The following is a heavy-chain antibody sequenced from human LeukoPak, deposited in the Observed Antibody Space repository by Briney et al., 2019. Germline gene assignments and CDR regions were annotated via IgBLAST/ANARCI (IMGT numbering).Heavy chain of an antibody. V-gene: IGHV3-23*01. Sequence: PGGSLRLSCAASGFTFSSYAMSWVRQAPGKGLEWVPAISGSGTGTYYADSVKGRFTISRDNSKNTLYLQMSSLRAEDTAIYYCANSLSMTPREVYYYYGMDVWGQGTTVTVSS. CDR3: ANSLSMTPREVYYYYGMDV. J-gene: IGHJ6*02. D-gene: IGHD1-26*01. CDR2: ISGSGTGT. CDR1: GFTFSSYA.